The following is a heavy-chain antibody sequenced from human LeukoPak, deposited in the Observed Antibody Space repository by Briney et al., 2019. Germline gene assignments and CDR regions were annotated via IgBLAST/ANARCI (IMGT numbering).Heavy chain of an antibody. CDR1: GYTFTGYY. J-gene: IGHJ4*02. CDR3: ARGPVNWNQGNYFDF. D-gene: IGHD1-20*01. CDR2: INPNSGGT. V-gene: IGHV1-2*02. Sequence: ASVKVSCKASGYTFTGYYMYWVRQAPGQGLEWMGWINPNSGGTNSAPKFQGRVTMTRDTSISTAYMELSRVTSDDTAVYSCARGPVNWNQGNYFDFWGQGTLVTVSS.